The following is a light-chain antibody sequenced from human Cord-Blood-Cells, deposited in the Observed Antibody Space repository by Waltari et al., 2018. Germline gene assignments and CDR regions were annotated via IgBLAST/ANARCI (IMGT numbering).Light chain of an antibody. CDR1: SGSVSTSYY. CDR3: VLYMGSGIWV. Sequence: QTVVTQEPSFSVSPGGTVTLTCGSSSGSVSTSYYPSWDQQTPGQAPRTLIYSTNTRSSGVPDRFSGSMLGNKAALTITGAQADDESDYYCVLYMGSGIWVFGGGTKLTVL. J-gene: IGLJ3*02. CDR2: STN. V-gene: IGLV8-61*01.